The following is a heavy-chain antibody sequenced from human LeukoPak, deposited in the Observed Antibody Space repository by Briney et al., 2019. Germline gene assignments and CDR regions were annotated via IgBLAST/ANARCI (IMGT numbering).Heavy chain of an antibody. CDR1: GFTFSSYA. J-gene: IGHJ6*02. V-gene: IGHV3-23*01. CDR2: ISGSGGST. D-gene: IGHD2-21*02. CDR3: AKATTMTALDYGMDV. Sequence: GGSLRLSCAASGFTFSSYAMSWVRQAPGKGLEWVSAISGSGGSTYYADSVKGRFTVSRNNSKNTLYLQMNSLRAEDTAVYYCAKATTMTALDYGMDVWGQGTTVTVSS.